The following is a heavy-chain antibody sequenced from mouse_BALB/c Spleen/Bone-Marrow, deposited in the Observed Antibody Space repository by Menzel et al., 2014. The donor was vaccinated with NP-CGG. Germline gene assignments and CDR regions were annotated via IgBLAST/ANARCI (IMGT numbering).Heavy chain of an antibody. CDR1: GFNIKDTY. J-gene: IGHJ4*01. CDR2: IDPANGNT. Sequence: DVQLQESGAELVKPGASVKLSCTASGFNIKDTYMHWVKQRPEQGLEWIGRIDPANGNTKYDPKFQGKATITADTSSITAYLQLSSLTSEDTAVYYGVRLGNYGPSYAMDYWGQGTSVTVSS. D-gene: IGHD2-1*01. CDR3: VRLGNYGPSYAMDY. V-gene: IGHV14-3*02.